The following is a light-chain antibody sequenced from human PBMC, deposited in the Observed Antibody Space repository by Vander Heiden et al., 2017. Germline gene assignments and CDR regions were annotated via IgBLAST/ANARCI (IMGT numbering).Light chain of an antibody. Sequence: DNVMTQSPDSLAVSLGERATINCKSSQSVLYSSDNRNYLAWYQQKAGQPPKLLIYWASSRESGVPDRFSGSGSGTDFTLTISSLQAEDVAVYYCQQDNSPPYTFGQGTKLEIK. V-gene: IGKV4-1*01. J-gene: IGKJ2*01. CDR3: QQDNSPPYT. CDR2: WAS. CDR1: QSVLYSSDNRNY.